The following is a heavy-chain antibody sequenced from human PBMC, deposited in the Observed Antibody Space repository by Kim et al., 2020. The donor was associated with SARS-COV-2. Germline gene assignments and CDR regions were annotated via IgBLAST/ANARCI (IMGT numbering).Heavy chain of an antibody. CDR1: GFTFSSYE. Sequence: GGSLRLSCAASGFTFSSYEMSWVRQAPGKGLEWVSYISSSGNIIYYPDSVKGRFTISRDNGKNSLYLQMNSLRAEDTAGYYCASGRGTNWNDAHYWGQGTLVTVSS. J-gene: IGHJ4*02. D-gene: IGHD1-20*01. CDR2: ISSSGNII. V-gene: IGHV3-48*03. CDR3: ASGRGTNWNDAHY.